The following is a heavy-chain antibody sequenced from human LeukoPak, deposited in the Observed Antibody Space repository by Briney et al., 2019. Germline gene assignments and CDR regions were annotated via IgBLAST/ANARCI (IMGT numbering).Heavy chain of an antibody. J-gene: IGHJ4*02. V-gene: IGHV4-59*04. CDR3: ASLRERSYYARGFDY. D-gene: IGHD1-26*01. CDR2: IYYSGST. CDR1: GGSISNYY. Sequence: PSETLSLTCTVSGGSISNYYWSWIRQPPGKGLEWIGYIYYSGSTYYNPSLKSRVTISVDTSKNQFSLKLSSVTAADTAVYYCASLRERSYYARGFDYWGQGTLVTVSS.